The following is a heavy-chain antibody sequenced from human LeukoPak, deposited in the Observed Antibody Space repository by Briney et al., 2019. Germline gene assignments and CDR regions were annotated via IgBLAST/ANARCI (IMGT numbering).Heavy chain of an antibody. CDR1: GYTFTSYD. J-gene: IGHJ4*02. CDR2: MNPNSGNT. V-gene: IGHV1-8*03. D-gene: IGHD5-18*01. Sequence: ASVKVSCKASGYTFTSYDINWVRQATGQGLEWMGWMNPNSGNTGYAQKFQGRVTITRNTSISTAYMELSSLRAEDTAVYSCARDKTRGLGYSYSKSGNCFDYWGQGTLVTVSS. CDR3: ARDKTRGLGYSYSKSGNCFDY.